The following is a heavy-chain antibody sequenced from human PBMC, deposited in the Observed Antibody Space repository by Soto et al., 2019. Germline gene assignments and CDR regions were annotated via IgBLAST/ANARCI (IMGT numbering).Heavy chain of an antibody. CDR3: GGRLDFWGEYYSYGMDV. D-gene: IGHD3-3*01. Sequence: PSETLSLTCTVSGGSVSSSSCYWGWIRQPPGKGLEWIGSIYYSGSTYYNPSLKSRVTISVDTSKNQFSLKLSSVTAADTAVYYCGGRLDFWGEYYSYGMDVRAKRTTVTGSS. CDR2: IYYSGST. V-gene: IGHV4-39*01. CDR1: GGSVSSSSCY. J-gene: IGHJ6*04.